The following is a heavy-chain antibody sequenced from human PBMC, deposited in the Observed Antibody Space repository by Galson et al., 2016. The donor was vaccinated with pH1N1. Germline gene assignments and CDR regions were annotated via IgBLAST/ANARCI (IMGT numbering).Heavy chain of an antibody. J-gene: IGHJ5*01. Sequence: LTCNVSVYSIISGYYWGWIRQPPGKGPEWIGNIYHNGNTYYNPSLQSRVTISVDTSKNQFSLKMQSMTAADTAVYYCARQNPALINAWGRGTLVIVSS. CDR1: VYSIISGYY. CDR2: IYHNGNT. D-gene: IGHD5-18*01. V-gene: IGHV4-38-2*02. CDR3: ARQNPALINA.